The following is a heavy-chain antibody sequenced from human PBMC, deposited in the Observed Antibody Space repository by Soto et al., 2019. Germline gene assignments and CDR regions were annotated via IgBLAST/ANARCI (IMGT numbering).Heavy chain of an antibody. CDR2: ITGSGGST. V-gene: IGHV3-23*01. D-gene: IGHD5-18*01. Sequence: LRLSCAASGFTFGTYAMNWVRQAPGKGLEWVSGITGSGGSTYYADSVKGRFTISRDNSENTLYLQMNSLRGDDTAVYYCAKDRSVDTRDWFDPWGQGTLVTVSS. CDR1: GFTFGTYA. CDR3: AKDRSVDTRDWFDP. J-gene: IGHJ5*02.